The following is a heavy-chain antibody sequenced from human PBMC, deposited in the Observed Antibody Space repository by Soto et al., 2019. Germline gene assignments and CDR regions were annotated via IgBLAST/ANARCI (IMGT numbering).Heavy chain of an antibody. CDR3: ARIYCSGGSCYSRRGGIFDY. CDR2: IYPGDSDT. D-gene: IGHD2-15*01. J-gene: IGHJ4*02. Sequence: GESLKISCKGSGYSFTSYWIGWVRQMPGKGLEWMGIIYPGDSDTRYSPSFQGQVTISADKSISTAYLQWSSLKASDTAMYYCARIYCSGGSCYSRRGGIFDYWGQGTLVTVSS. V-gene: IGHV5-51*01. CDR1: GYSFTSYW.